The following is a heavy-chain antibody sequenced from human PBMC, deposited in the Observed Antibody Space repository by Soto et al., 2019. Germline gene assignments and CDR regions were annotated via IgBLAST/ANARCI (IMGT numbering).Heavy chain of an antibody. CDR3: ARDRVYYYDNSGYYNFDY. J-gene: IGHJ4*02. Sequence: QVQLVESGGGVVQPGRSLRVSCAASGFTFSNYAMHWVRQAPGKGLEWVAVVSYYGSKQFYADSVEGRFTISRDSSKSTLYLHMDNLRDEDTAVYYCARDRVYYYDNSGYYNFDYWGQGTLVTVSS. CDR1: GFTFSNYA. D-gene: IGHD3-22*01. V-gene: IGHV3-30-3*01. CDR2: VSYYGSKQ.